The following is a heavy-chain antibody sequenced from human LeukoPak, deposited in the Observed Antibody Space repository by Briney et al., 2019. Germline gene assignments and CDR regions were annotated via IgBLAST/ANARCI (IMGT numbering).Heavy chain of an antibody. CDR1: GLTFSSYG. V-gene: IGHV3-48*04. J-gene: IGHJ4*02. CDR2: ISSSSSTI. CDR3: ARDRVVGHYYDSSGRQSALYY. D-gene: IGHD3-22*01. Sequence: GGSLRLSCAASGLTFSSYGMTWVRQAPGKGLEWVSYISSSSSTIYYADSVKGRFTISRDNAKNTLYLQMNSLRAEDTAVYYCARDRVVGHYYDSSGRQSALYYWGQGTLVTVSS.